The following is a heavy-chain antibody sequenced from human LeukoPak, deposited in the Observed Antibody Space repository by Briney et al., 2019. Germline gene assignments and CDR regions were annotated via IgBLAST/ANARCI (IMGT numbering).Heavy chain of an antibody. CDR1: GYPFTGYY. J-gene: IGHJ4*02. CDR2: INPNSGGT. D-gene: IGHD6-19*01. Sequence: GASVKVSFKASGYPFTGYYMHWVRPAPGQGLEWMGWINPNSGGTNYSQKFQGRVTITRDTSISTAYMELSRLRSDDTAVYYCARGSSGWSTDYWGQGTLVTVSS. CDR3: ARGSSGWSTDY. V-gene: IGHV1-2*02.